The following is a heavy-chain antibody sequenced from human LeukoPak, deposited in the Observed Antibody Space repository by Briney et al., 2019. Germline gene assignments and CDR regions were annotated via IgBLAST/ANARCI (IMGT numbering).Heavy chain of an antibody. Sequence: SETLSLTCSVCGGLLSSYYWRWLRQPPGKGLEGIGYIYYSRSTNYNPPLQSRVTISVDTTKPQFPPKLSSVTAADTAVYYCARLMTEHAFDIWGQGTMVTVSS. V-gene: IGHV4-59*01. J-gene: IGHJ3*02. CDR2: IYYSRST. CDR3: ARLMTEHAFDI. CDR1: GGLLSSYY.